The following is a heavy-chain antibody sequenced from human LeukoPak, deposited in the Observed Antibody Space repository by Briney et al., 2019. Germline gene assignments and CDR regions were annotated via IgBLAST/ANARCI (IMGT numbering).Heavy chain of an antibody. D-gene: IGHD3-22*01. J-gene: IGHJ4*02. CDR3: ARGQKTYYYDSSGYYYRFPFDY. CDR2: IIPIFGTA. Sequence: ASVKVSCKASGGTFSSYAISWVRQAPGQGLEWTGGIIPIFGTANYAQKFQGRVTITADESTSTAYMELSSLRSEDTAVYYCARGQKTYYYDSSGYYYRFPFDYWGQGTLVTVSS. CDR1: GGTFSSYA. V-gene: IGHV1-69*13.